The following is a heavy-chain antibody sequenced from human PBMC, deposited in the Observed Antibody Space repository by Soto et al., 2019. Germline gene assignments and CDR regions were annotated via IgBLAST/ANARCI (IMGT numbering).Heavy chain of an antibody. CDR1: GGSLSDYF. CDR2: INHLGSI. CDR3: ARXGISHWAYFYYMDV. D-gene: IGHD2-21*01. J-gene: IGHJ6*03. V-gene: IGHV4-34*01. Sequence: SETLSLTCVVSGGSLSDYFWSWIRQPPGMALEWIGEINHLGSINYNPSLKSRVTMSVDTSKNQFSLTLNSVTAADTATYYCARXGISHWAYFYYMDVWDRGTTVTVPS.